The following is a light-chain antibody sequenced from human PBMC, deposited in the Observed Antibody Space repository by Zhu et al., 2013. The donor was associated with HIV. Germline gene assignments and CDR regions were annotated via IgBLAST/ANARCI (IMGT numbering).Light chain of an antibody. J-gene: IGKJ4*01. CDR2: GAS. V-gene: IGKV3-20*01. CDR1: QSVSSSF. CDR3: QRYGNSPPTVT. Sequence: EIVLTQSPGTLSLSPGERATLSCRASQSVSSSFLAWYQQKPGQAPRLLIYGASSRATAIPDRFSGSGSGTDFTLTISRLEPEDSAVYYCQRYGNSPPTVTFGGGTKVEIK.